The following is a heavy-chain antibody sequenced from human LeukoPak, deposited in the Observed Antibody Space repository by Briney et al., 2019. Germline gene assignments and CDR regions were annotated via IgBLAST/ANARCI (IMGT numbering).Heavy chain of an antibody. CDR2: IYSGGST. V-gene: IGHV3-66*02. CDR1: GFTVSSNY. Sequence: GGSLRLSCVVSGFTVSSNYMNWVRQAPGKGLEWVSAIYSGGSTYYADSVKGRFTISRDNSKNTLYLQMNSLRTEDTAVYYCARGGGYFDYSGQGTLVTVSS. CDR3: ARGGGYFDY. J-gene: IGHJ4*02. D-gene: IGHD2-15*01.